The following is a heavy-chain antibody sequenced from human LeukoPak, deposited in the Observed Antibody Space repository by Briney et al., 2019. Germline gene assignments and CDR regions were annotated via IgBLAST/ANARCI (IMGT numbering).Heavy chain of an antibody. V-gene: IGHV3-30*18. CDR3: AKAAGIQLWLLYPDY. CDR2: ISYDGSNK. CDR1: GFTFSSYC. J-gene: IGHJ4*02. Sequence: GGSLRLSCAASGFTFSSYCMHWVRQAPGKGLEWVAIISYDGSNKYYADSVKGRFTISRDNSKNTLYLQMNSLRAEDTAVYYCAKAAGIQLWLLYPDYWGQGTLVTVSS. D-gene: IGHD5-18*01.